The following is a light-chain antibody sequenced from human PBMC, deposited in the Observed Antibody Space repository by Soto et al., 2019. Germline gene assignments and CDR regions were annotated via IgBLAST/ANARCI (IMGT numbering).Light chain of an antibody. CDR1: SSDVGVYNY. V-gene: IGLV2-14*03. CDR3: SSYVGSTYV. CDR2: DVS. J-gene: IGLJ1*01. Sequence: QSVLTQPASVSGSPGQSITISCTGTSSDVGVYNYVSWYQRHPGKAPKVMIYDVSNRPSGVSNRFSGSKSGNTASLTISGLQVYDEADYYCSSYVGSTYVFGTATLVTVL.